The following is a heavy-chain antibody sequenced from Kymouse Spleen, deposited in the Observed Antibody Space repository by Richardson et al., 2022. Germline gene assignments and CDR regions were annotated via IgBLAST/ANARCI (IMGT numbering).Heavy chain of an antibody. CDR3: AKDKLRFLEDGGWFDP. D-gene: IGHD3-3*01. V-gene: IGHV3-9*01. CDR1: GFTFDDYA. J-gene: IGHJ5*02. CDR2: ISWNSGSI. Sequence: EVQLVESGGGLVQPGRSLRLSCAASGFTFDDYAMHWVRQAPGKGLEWVSGISWNSGSIGYADSVKGRFTISRDNAKNSLYLQMNSLRAEDTALYYCAKDKLRFLEDGGWFDPWGQGTLVTVSS.